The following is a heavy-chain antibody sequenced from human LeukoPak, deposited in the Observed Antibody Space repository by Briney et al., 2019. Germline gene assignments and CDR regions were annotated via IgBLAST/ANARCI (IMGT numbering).Heavy chain of an antibody. CDR3: ASASVPQEYYYYYMDV. V-gene: IGHV1-2*02. CDR1: GYTFTGYY. CDR2: INPNSGGT. J-gene: IGHJ6*03. Sequence: APVKVSCKASGYTFTGYYMHWVRQAPGQGLEWMGWINPNSGGTNYAQKFQGRVTMTRDTSISTAYMELSRLRSDDTAVYYCASASVPQEYYYYYMDVWGKGTTVTVSS.